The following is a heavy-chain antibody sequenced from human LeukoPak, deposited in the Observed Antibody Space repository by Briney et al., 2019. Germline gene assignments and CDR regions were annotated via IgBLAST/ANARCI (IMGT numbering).Heavy chain of an antibody. Sequence: PGGSLRLSCAASGFTFSSYWMSWVRQAPGKGLEWVSYISSSSSTIYYADSVKGRFTISRDNAKNSLYLQMNSLRAEDTAVYYCASPVGYCSGGSCPDLDDAFDIWGQGTMVTVSS. V-gene: IGHV3-48*01. J-gene: IGHJ3*02. CDR1: GFTFSSYW. CDR3: ASPVGYCSGGSCPDLDDAFDI. D-gene: IGHD2-15*01. CDR2: ISSSSSTI.